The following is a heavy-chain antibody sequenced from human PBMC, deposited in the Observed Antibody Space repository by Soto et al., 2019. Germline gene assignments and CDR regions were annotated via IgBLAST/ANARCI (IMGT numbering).Heavy chain of an antibody. CDR2: IYYSGIT. Sequence: QLQLQESGPGLVKPSETLSLTCTVSGGSISSSSYYWGWIRQPPGKGLEWIGSIYYSGITYYNPSLKSRVTISVDTSKNQFSLKLSSVTAADTAVYYCAQTYYDILTGYEGSFFFDYWGQGTLVTVSS. J-gene: IGHJ4*02. D-gene: IGHD3-9*01. V-gene: IGHV4-39*01. CDR1: GGSISSSSYY. CDR3: AQTYYDILTGYEGSFFFDY.